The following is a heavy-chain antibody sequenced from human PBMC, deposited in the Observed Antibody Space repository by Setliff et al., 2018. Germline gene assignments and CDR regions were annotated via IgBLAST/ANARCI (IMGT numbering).Heavy chain of an antibody. J-gene: IGHJ6*03. CDR3: ARERGDIVSTTSYYYYMDV. Sequence: ASVKVSCKASRGTFSSYGITWERQAPGQGLEWMGGIIPIFGTTDYAQKFQGRVTITTDESTSTAYMEMSSLRSEDTAVYYCARERGDIVSTTSYYYYMDVWGKGTTVTVSS. D-gene: IGHD5-12*01. V-gene: IGHV1-69*05. CDR2: IIPIFGTT. CDR1: RGTFSSYG.